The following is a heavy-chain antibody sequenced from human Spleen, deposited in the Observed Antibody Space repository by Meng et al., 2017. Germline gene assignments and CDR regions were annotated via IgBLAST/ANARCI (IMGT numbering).Heavy chain of an antibody. Sequence: QVQLVQSGAEVKKPGAAGKVSCKRSGYTFTSYDINWVRQATGQGLDWMGWMNPNSGNTGYAQKFQRRITMTRDTSISTAYMELNSLRSEDTAVYYCARGRRDFWIRTEGVYFAPWGQGTLVTVSS. CDR1: GYTFTSYD. D-gene: IGHD3-3*01. CDR2: MNPNSGNT. V-gene: IGHV1-8*01. CDR3: ARGRRDFWIRTEGVYFAP. J-gene: IGHJ5*02.